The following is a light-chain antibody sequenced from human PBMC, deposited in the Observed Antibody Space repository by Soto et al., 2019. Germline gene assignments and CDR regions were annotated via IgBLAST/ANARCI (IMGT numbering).Light chain of an antibody. J-gene: IGKJ1*01. Sequence: DIQMTQSPSTLSASVGGRVSMTWRASQNIRIRLSWFQQKPGKAPKLLIYAASNLQSGVPSRFRGSRSGTEFTLTVSSLQPEDFATYYCLQDHDDSWTFGQGTKVDIK. CDR2: AAS. CDR3: LQDHDDSWT. CDR1: QNIRIR. V-gene: IGKV1-5*01.